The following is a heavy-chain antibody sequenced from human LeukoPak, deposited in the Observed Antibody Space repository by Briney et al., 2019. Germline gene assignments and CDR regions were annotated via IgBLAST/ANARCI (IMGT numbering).Heavy chain of an antibody. J-gene: IGHJ4*02. CDR3: ARVSFTRITIFY. D-gene: IGHD3-3*01. CDR2: INSDGSST. Sequence: WGSLRLSCAASGFNFSSYWMHWVRQAPGKGLVWVSRINSDGSSTSYADSVKGRFTISRDNAKNTLYLQMNSLRAEDTAVYYCARVSFTRITIFYWGQGTLVTVSS. CDR1: GFNFSSYW. V-gene: IGHV3-74*01.